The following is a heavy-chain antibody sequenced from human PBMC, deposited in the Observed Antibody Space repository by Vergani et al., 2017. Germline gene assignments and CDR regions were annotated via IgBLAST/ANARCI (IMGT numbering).Heavy chain of an antibody. Sequence: QVQLQQWGAGLLKPSETLSLTCAVYGGSFSGYYWSWIRQPPGKGLEWIGEINHSGSTNYNPSLKSRVTISVDTSKNQFSLKLSSVTAAGTAVYYCSRATSITPTVCYYYYMDVWGKGTTITVSS. CDR2: INHSGST. CDR3: SRATSITPTVCYYYYMDV. CDR1: GGSFSGYY. V-gene: IGHV4-34*01. J-gene: IGHJ6*03. D-gene: IGHD3-10*01.